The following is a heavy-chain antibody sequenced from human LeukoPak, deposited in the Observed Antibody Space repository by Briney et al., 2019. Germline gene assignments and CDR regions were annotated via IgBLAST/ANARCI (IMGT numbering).Heavy chain of an antibody. CDR3: ALSQWLGRLDY. CDR1: DYSFANYW. D-gene: IGHD6-19*01. CDR2: IYPGDSDSESDT. J-gene: IGHJ4*02. Sequence: GESLKISCRASDYSFANYWIAWVRQMPGKGLEWMGIIYPGDSDSESDTRYSPSFQGQVTISADKSISTAYLQWSSLKASDTAMYYCALSQWLGRLDYWGQGTLVTVSS. V-gene: IGHV5-51*01.